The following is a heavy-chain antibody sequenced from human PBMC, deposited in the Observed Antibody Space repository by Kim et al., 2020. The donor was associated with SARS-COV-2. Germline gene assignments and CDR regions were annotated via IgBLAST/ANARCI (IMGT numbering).Heavy chain of an antibody. D-gene: IGHD3-22*01. V-gene: IGHV3-48*03. J-gene: IGHJ2*01. Sequence: GGSLRLSCAASGFTFSSYEMNWVRQAPGKGLEWVSYISSSGSTIYYADSVKGRFTISRDNAKNSLYLQMNSLRAEDTAVYYCARDYYDSSGYYYEPQDWYFDLWGRGTLVTVSS. CDR3: ARDYYDSSGYYYEPQDWYFDL. CDR1: GFTFSSYE. CDR2: ISSSGSTI.